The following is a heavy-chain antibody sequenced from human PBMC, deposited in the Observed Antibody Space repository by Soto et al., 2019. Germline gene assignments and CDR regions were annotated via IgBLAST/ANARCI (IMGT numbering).Heavy chain of an antibody. CDR2: INHSGST. D-gene: IGHD3-3*01. V-gene: IGHV4-34*01. CDR1: GGSFSGYY. CDR3: ARGERSSELYSTLSFDY. Sequence: QVQLQQWGAGLLKPSETLSLTCAVYGGSFSGYYWSWIRQPPGKGLEWIGEINHSGSTNYNPSLKSRVTISVDTSKNQFSLKLSSVTAADTAVYYCARGERSSELYSTLSFDYWGQGTLVTVSS. J-gene: IGHJ4*02.